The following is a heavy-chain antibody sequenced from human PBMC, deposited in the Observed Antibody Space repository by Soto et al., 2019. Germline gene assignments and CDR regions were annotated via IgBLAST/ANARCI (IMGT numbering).Heavy chain of an antibody. V-gene: IGHV4-59*01. Sequence: SETLSLTCTVSGGSISSYYWSWIRQPPGKGLEWIGYIYYSGSTNYNPSLKSRVTISVDTSKNQFSLKLSSVTAADTAVYYCARGEDWSGENYYYYYGMDVWGQGTTVTVSS. D-gene: IGHD3-3*01. J-gene: IGHJ6*02. CDR1: GGSISSYY. CDR2: IYYSGST. CDR3: ARGEDWSGENYYYYYGMDV.